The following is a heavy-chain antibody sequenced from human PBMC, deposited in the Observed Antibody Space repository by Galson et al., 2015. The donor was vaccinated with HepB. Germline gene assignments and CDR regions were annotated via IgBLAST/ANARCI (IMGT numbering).Heavy chain of an antibody. D-gene: IGHD6-13*01. CDR1: GFTFSNAW. Sequence: SLRLSCAASGFTFSNAWMNWVRQAPGKGLEWVGRIKSKTDGGTTDYAAPVKGRFTISRDDSKNTLYLQMNSLKTEDTAVYYCTTDYSSSWYYFDYWGQGTLVTVSS. CDR3: TTDYSSSWYYFDY. CDR2: IKSKTDGGTT. J-gene: IGHJ4*02. V-gene: IGHV3-15*07.